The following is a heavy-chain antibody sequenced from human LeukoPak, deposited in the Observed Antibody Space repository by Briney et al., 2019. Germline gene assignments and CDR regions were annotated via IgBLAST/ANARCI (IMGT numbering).Heavy chain of an antibody. CDR1: GYSFTSYW. CDR3: ARLRVTTGGPEGVIYYMDV. D-gene: IGHD4-11*01. V-gene: IGHV5-51*01. J-gene: IGHJ6*03. Sequence: GESLKISCKGSGYSFTSYWIGWVRQMPGKGLEWMGIIYPGDSDTRYSPSFQGQVTISADKSISTAYLQWSSLKASDTAMYYCARLRVTTGGPEGVIYYMDVWGKGTTVTVSS. CDR2: IYPGDSDT.